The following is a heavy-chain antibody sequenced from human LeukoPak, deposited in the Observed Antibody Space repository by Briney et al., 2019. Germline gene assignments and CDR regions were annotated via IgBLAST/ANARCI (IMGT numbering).Heavy chain of an antibody. CDR2: IYYSGST. J-gene: IGHJ3*02. D-gene: IGHD4-11*01. Sequence: SETLSLTCTVSGGSISNYYWSWIRQPPGKGLEWIGYIYYSGSTNYNPSLKSRVTISVDTSKNQFSLKLSSVTAADTAVYYCARTTEDAFDIWGQGTMVTVSS. CDR1: GGSISNYY. V-gene: IGHV4-59*01. CDR3: ARTTEDAFDI.